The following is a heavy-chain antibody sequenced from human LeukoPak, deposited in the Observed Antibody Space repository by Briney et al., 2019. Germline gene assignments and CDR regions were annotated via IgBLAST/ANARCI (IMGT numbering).Heavy chain of an antibody. CDR1: GFTFSSHW. V-gene: IGHV3-43*02. Sequence: GGSLRLSCAASGFTFSSHWMHWVRQAPGKGLEWVSLISGDGGTTYSADSVKGRFTISRDNSKNSLYLQMSSLRTEDTALYYCARSLPDYFDYWGQGTLVTVSS. CDR2: ISGDGGTT. J-gene: IGHJ4*02. CDR3: ARSLPDYFDY.